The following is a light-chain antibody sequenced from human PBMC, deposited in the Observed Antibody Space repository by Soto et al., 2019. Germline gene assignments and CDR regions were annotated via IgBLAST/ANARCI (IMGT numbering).Light chain of an antibody. Sequence: EIVLTQSPGTLSLSPGERVTLSCRASQTVSSSYLGWYRQKPGQAPRLVSYGASIRATGIPDRFSGSGSGTEFTLSFSSVEPEDVAVYYCHQYANSPRTFGQGTRVAI. V-gene: IGKV3-20*01. CDR3: HQYANSPRT. CDR1: QTVSSSY. CDR2: GAS. J-gene: IGKJ1*01.